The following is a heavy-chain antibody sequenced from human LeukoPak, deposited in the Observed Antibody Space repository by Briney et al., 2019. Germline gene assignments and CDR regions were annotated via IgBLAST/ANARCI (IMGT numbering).Heavy chain of an antibody. V-gene: IGHV4-4*02. D-gene: IGHD3-22*01. Sequence: SGTLSLTCTVSGDSINSLDLWSWVRQTPGKGLEWIGEMYLSGTTHSNPSVKSRVTISIDKSKNQFFLNLSSVTAADTAVYYCAGLAGRYSSGLYYYYFDYWGQGTLVTVSS. CDR3: AGLAGRYSSGLYYYYFDY. CDR2: MYLSGTT. CDR1: GDSINSLDL. J-gene: IGHJ4*02.